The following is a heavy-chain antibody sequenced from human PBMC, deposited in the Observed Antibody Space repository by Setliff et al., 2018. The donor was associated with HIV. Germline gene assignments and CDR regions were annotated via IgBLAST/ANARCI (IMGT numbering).Heavy chain of an antibody. CDR1: GGSISSSSYY. D-gene: IGHD3-3*01. CDR2: IYYSGST. V-gene: IGHV4-39*03. CDR3: TTRETLVFGVVLLDY. J-gene: IGHJ4*02. Sequence: SETLSLTCTVSGGSISSSSYYWGWIRQPPGKGLEWIGNIYYSGSTYYNPSLKSRVTISVDTSKNQFSLKLTSVTAADTAVYYCTTRETLVFGVVLLDYWGQGALVTVSS.